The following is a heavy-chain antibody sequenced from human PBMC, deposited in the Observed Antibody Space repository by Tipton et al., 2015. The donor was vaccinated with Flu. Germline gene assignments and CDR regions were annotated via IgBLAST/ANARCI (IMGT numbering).Heavy chain of an antibody. D-gene: IGHD5-18*01. Sequence: TLSLTGTVSGGSISSGGYYWSWIRQHPGKGLEWIGYIYYSGSTYYNPSLKSRVTISVDTSKNQFSLKLSSVTAADTAVYYCARERDTGAYYFDYWGQGTLVTVSS. CDR1: GGSISSGGYY. V-gene: IGHV4-31*03. CDR2: IYYSGST. CDR3: ARERDTGAYYFDY. J-gene: IGHJ4*02.